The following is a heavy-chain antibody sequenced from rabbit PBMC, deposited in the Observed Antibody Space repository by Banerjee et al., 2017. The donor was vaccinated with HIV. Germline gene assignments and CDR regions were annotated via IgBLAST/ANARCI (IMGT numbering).Heavy chain of an antibody. J-gene: IGHJ6*01. CDR2: INTASGST. D-gene: IGHD8-1*01. CDR3: ARDTGSSWDL. CDR1: GFSFSSYA. V-gene: IGHV1S45*01. Sequence: QQQLEESGGGLVKPGGTLTLTCTASGFSFSSYAMCWFRQAPGKGPEWIGYINTASGSTYYASWAKGRFTISKTSSTTVTLQMTSLTAADTATYFCARDTGSSWDLWGPGTLVTVS.